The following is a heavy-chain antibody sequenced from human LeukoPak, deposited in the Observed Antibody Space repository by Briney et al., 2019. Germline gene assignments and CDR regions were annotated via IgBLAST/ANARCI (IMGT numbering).Heavy chain of an antibody. CDR1: GFTFSSHS. D-gene: IGHD3-22*01. J-gene: IGHJ4*02. CDR2: ISSSSSSTI. Sequence: GGSLRLSCAASGFTFSSHSMNWVRQAPGKGLEWVSYISSSSSSTIYYADSMKGRFTISRDNAKNSLYLQMNSLRAEDTAVYYCARDYLSPHYYDSGGYKYFDYWGQGTLVTVSS. V-gene: IGHV3-48*01. CDR3: ARDYLSPHYYDSGGYKYFDY.